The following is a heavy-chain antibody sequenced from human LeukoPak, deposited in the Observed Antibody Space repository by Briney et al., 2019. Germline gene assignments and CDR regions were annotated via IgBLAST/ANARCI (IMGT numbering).Heavy chain of an antibody. V-gene: IGHV4-34*01. D-gene: IGHD6-19*01. CDR3: AGQAVAGSFDY. Sequence: SETLSLTCAVYGGSFSGYYWSRIRQPPGKGLEWIGEINHSGSTNYNPSFKSRVTISVDTSKNQFSLKLSSVTAADTAVYYCAGQAVAGSFDYWGQGTLVTVSS. CDR1: GGSFSGYY. CDR2: INHSGST. J-gene: IGHJ4*02.